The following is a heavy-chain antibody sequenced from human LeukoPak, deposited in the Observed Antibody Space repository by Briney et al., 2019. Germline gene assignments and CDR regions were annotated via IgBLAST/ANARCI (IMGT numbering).Heavy chain of an antibody. CDR2: IYYSGST. CDR3: ARQGPLSGYDYAAFDY. Sequence: PSETLSLTCTVSGDSTTSSSHYWGWVRQPPGKGLEWIGSIYYSGSTYYNPSLKSRVTISVDTSKNQFSLNLRSVTAADTAVYYCARQGPLSGYDYAAFDYWGQGTPVIVSS. D-gene: IGHD5-12*01. J-gene: IGHJ4*02. CDR1: GDSTTSSSHY. V-gene: IGHV4-39*01.